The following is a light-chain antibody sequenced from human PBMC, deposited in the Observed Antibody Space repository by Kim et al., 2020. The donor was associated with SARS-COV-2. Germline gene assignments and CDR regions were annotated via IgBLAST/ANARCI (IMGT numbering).Light chain of an antibody. CDR1: QSISNY. Sequence: SPGERATLSCRASQSISNYLAWYQQKPGQAPRLLIYDASNRATGIPARFSGSGSGTDFTLTISSLEPEDSAVYYCQQRSNWPPLSFGGGTKVDIK. CDR2: DAS. J-gene: IGKJ4*01. V-gene: IGKV3-11*01. CDR3: QQRSNWPPLS.